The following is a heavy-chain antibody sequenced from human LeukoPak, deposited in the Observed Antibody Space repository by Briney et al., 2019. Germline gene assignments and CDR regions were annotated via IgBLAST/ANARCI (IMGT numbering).Heavy chain of an antibody. D-gene: IGHD6-19*01. CDR2: IIPIFGTA. CDR3: ARASSGLVRDYYFDY. CDR1: GGTFSSYA. Sequence: GASVKVSCKASGGTFSSYATSWVRQAPGQGLEWMGGIIPIFGTANYAQKFQGRVTITADESTSTAYMELSSLRSEDTAVYYCARASSGLVRDYYFDYWGQGTLVTVSS. J-gene: IGHJ4*02. V-gene: IGHV1-69*13.